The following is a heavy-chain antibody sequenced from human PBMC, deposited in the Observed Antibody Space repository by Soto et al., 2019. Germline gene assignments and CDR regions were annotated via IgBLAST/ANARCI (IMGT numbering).Heavy chain of an antibody. D-gene: IGHD3-3*01. CDR2: IWYDGSNQ. V-gene: IGHV3-33*01. CDR1: GFTFSSYA. Sequence: VQLVESGGGVVHPGRSLTLSCVASGFTFSSYAIHWARQAPGKGLEWVAVIWYDGSNQYYADSVKGRFTISRDRSKNTVYLQMKTLRAEDTAVYFCARDLSGYDFWSGYYTLKGMDVWGQGTTVTVSS. J-gene: IGHJ6*02. CDR3: ARDLSGYDFWSGYYTLKGMDV.